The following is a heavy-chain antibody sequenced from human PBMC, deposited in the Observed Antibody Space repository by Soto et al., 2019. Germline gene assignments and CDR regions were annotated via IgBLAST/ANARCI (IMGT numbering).Heavy chain of an antibody. CDR3: ARSNYNGSGNYYFNWFDP. V-gene: IGHV4-38-2*01. CDR1: GYSISTDFY. D-gene: IGHD3-10*01. CDR2: IYHSGST. Sequence: TSETLSLTCAVSGYSISTDFYWGWIRQPPGKGLEWIGNIYHSGSTYYNPSLKSRVTISIDTSKNQFSLKLSSVTAADTAVYYCARSNYNGSGNYYFNWFDPWGQGTLVTVSS. J-gene: IGHJ5*02.